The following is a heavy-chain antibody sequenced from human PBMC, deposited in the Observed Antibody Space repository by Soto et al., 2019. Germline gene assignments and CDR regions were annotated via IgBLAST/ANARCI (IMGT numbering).Heavy chain of an antibody. CDR2: IIPIFGTA. CDR3: ASGGGKTYYYDRSGYVDAFDI. J-gene: IGHJ3*02. V-gene: IGHV1-69*13. D-gene: IGHD3-22*01. Sequence: ASVKVSCKASGGTFSSYAISWVRQAPGQGLEWMGGIIPIFGTANYAQKFQGRVTITADESTSTAYMELSSLRSEDTAVYYCASGGGKTYYYDRSGYVDAFDICGQGTMVTV. CDR1: GGTFSSYA.